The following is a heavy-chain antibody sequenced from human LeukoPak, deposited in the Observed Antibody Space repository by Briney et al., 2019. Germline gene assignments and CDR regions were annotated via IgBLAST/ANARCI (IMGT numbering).Heavy chain of an antibody. Sequence: SETLSLTCTVSGGSVGSGTYHWSWIRQPPGKELEWIGYISYSGTNNYNPSLKSRVTISVDTTKNQFSLKLSSVTAADTAVYYCARSIIVVVAAGALDIWGQGTMVTVSS. V-gene: IGHV4-61*01. J-gene: IGHJ3*02. CDR3: ARSIIVVVAAGALDI. CDR1: GGSVGSGTYH. CDR2: ISYSGTN. D-gene: IGHD2-21*02.